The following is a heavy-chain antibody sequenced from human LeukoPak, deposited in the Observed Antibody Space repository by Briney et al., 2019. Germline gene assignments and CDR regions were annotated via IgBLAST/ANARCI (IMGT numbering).Heavy chain of an antibody. CDR3: ARGSTMVRGVINGRVYFDY. D-gene: IGHD3-10*01. J-gene: IGHJ4*02. V-gene: IGHV4-31*03. CDR2: IYYSGST. Sequence: SQTLSLTCTVSGGSIISGGYYWSWIRQHPGKGLGWNGYIYYSGSTHYNPSLKSRVTISVDTSKNQFSLKLSSVTAADTAVYYCARGSTMVRGVINGRVYFDYWGQGTLVTVSS. CDR1: GGSIISGGYY.